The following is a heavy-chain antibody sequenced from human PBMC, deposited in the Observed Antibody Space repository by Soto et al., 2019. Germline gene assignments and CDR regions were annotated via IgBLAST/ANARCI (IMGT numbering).Heavy chain of an antibody. V-gene: IGHV3-7*01. CDR3: ARDSEYCSSTSCYAGIRYAFDI. CDR1: GFTFSSYW. Sequence: GGSLRLSCAASGFTFSSYWMSWVRQAPGKGLEWVANIKQDGSEKYYVDSVKGRFTISRDNAKNSLYLQMNSLRAEDTAVYYCARDSEYCSSTSCYAGIRYAFDIWGQGTMVTVSS. CDR2: IKQDGSEK. D-gene: IGHD2-2*01. J-gene: IGHJ3*02.